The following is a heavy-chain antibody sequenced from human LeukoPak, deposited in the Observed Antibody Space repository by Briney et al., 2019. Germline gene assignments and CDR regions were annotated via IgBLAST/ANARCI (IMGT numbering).Heavy chain of an antibody. Sequence: AGGSLRLSCAASGFTFSSYSMNWVRQAPGKGLEWVSSISSSSSSYIYYADSVKGRFTISRDNAKNSLYLQMNSLRAEDTAVYYCARGQTGSGTYYPDDWGQGTQVTVSS. CDR2: ISSSSSSYI. D-gene: IGHD3-10*01. CDR1: GFTFSSYS. CDR3: ARGQTGSGTYYPDD. J-gene: IGHJ4*02. V-gene: IGHV3-21*01.